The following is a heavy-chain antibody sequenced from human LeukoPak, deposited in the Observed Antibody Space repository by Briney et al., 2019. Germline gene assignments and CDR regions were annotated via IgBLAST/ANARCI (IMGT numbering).Heavy chain of an antibody. Sequence: GGPLRLSCAASGFTFSSYSMNWVRQAPGKGLEWVSSISSSSSYIYHADSVKGRFTISRDNAKNSLYLQMNSLRAEDTAVYYCARGGVVVTDTLNDYWGQGTLVTVSS. J-gene: IGHJ4*02. CDR2: ISSSSSYI. CDR1: GFTFSSYS. V-gene: IGHV3-21*01. D-gene: IGHD2-21*02. CDR3: ARGGVVVTDTLNDY.